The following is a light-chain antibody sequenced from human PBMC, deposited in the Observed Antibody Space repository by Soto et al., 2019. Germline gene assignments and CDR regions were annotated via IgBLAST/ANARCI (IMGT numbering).Light chain of an antibody. CDR1: QDIRGA. CDR2: DVS. J-gene: IGKJ5*01. V-gene: IGKV1-13*02. Sequence: AIQVTQSPSSLSASVGDRVTITCRASQDIRGALAWYQQKPGKAPNLLIYDVSTLESGVPSRFRGSGSGTEFTLTISSLQPEDFGTFYCQQFNSYPITFGHGTRLEIK. CDR3: QQFNSYPIT.